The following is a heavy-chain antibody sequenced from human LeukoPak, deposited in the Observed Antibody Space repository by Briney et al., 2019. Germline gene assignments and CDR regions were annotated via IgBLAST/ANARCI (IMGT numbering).Heavy chain of an antibody. D-gene: IGHD6-13*01. V-gene: IGHV1-18*01. CDR3: ARDRHIAAAVYYYYMDV. CDR2: INAYNGNT. Sequence: GASVKVSCKASGYTFTSYIISWVRQAPGQGLEWMGWINAYNGNTDCAQRVQGRVTMTTHTSTSTAYMELRSLRSDDTAVYYCARDRHIAAAVYYYYMDVWGKGTPVTVSS. J-gene: IGHJ6*03. CDR1: GYTFTSYI.